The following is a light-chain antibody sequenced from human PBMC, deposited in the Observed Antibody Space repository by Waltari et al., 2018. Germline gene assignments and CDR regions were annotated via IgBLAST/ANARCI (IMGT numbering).Light chain of an antibody. CDR1: SSDVGGYNY. V-gene: IGLV2-11*01. CDR3: CSYAGSYTWV. J-gene: IGLJ3*02. Sequence: QSALTQPRSVSGSPGQSVTISCTGTSSDVGGYNYVSWYQQHPGNAPKPMIYDVSKRPPGVPDRFSGSKSGNTASLTISGLQAEDEADYYCCSYAGSYTWVFGGGTKLTVL. CDR2: DVS.